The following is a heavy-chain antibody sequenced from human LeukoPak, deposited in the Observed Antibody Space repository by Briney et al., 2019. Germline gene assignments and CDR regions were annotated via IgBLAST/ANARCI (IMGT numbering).Heavy chain of an antibody. Sequence: SVTVSCKASGGTFSSYAISWVRQAPGQGLEWMGGIIPIFGTANYAQKFQGRVTITADKSTSTAYMELSSLRSEDTAVYYCASGRDGSGSYLGAFDIWGQGTMVTVSS. CDR2: IIPIFGTA. D-gene: IGHD3-10*01. CDR3: ASGRDGSGSYLGAFDI. J-gene: IGHJ3*02. V-gene: IGHV1-69*06. CDR1: GGTFSSYA.